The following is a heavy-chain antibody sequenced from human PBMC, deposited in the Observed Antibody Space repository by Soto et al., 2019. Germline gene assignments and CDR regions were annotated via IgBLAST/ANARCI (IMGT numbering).Heavy chain of an antibody. Sequence: ASVKVSCKASGYTFTSYDINWVRQATGQGLEWMGWMNPNSGNTGYAQKFQGRVTMTRNTSISTAYMELSSLRSEDTAVYYCARGGYDFWSGYMGLYYYYYGMDVWGQGTTVTVSS. CDR1: GYTFTSYD. D-gene: IGHD3-3*01. V-gene: IGHV1-8*01. CDR3: ARGGYDFWSGYMGLYYYYYGMDV. CDR2: MNPNSGNT. J-gene: IGHJ6*02.